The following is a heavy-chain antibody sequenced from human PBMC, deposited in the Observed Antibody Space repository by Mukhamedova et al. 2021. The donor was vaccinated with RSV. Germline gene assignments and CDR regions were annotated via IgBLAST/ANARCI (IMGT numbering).Heavy chain of an antibody. V-gene: IGHV3-30*02. D-gene: IGHD3-16*01. CDR1: GFNFSNYG. CDR2: IRYDASDK. J-gene: IGHJ1*01. Sequence: GFNFSNYGMHWARQAPGKGLEWVAFIRYDASDKFYADSLKDRFTISRDNSRNTAFLQMDSPRKEDTAVYYCAVGGGTKFRGPGTL. CDR3: AVGGGTKF.